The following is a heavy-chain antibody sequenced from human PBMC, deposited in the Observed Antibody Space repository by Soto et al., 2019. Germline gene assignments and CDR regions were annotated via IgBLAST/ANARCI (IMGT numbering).Heavy chain of an antibody. J-gene: IGHJ6*02. CDR2: ISAYNGNT. CDR3: ARGHSSGWYRYYYYGMDV. CDR1: GYTFTSYG. V-gene: IGHV1-18*01. D-gene: IGHD6-13*01. Sequence: GASVKVSCKASGYTFTSYGISWVRQAPGQGLEWMGWISAYNGNTNYAQKLQGRVTMTTDTSTSPAYMELRSLRSDDTAVYYCARGHSSGWYRYYYYGMDVWGQGATVTVSS.